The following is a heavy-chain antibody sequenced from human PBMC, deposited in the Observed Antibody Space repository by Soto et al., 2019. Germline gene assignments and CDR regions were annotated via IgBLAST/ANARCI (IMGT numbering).Heavy chain of an antibody. CDR3: ARGRRGDSSGYYYYFDY. Sequence: GASVKVSCKASGYTFTSYAMHWVRQAPGQRLEWMGWINAGNGNTKYSQKFQGRVTITRDTSASTAYMELSSLRSEDTAVYYCARGRRGDSSGYYYYFDYWGQGTLVTVSS. CDR1: GYTFTSYA. V-gene: IGHV1-3*01. J-gene: IGHJ4*02. D-gene: IGHD3-22*01. CDR2: INAGNGNT.